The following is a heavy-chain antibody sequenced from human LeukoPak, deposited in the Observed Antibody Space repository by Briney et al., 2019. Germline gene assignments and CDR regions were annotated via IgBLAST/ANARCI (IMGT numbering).Heavy chain of an antibody. CDR1: GFTFSDYY. D-gene: IGHD3-9*01. Sequence: PGGSLRLSCAASGFTFSDYYMSWIRQAPGKGLEWVSYISSSSSYTNYADSVKGRFTISRDNAKNSLYLQMNSLRAEDTAVYYCARVHYDILTGYSPHFDYWGRGTLVTVSS. V-gene: IGHV3-11*05. CDR3: ARVHYDILTGYSPHFDY. CDR2: ISSSSSYT. J-gene: IGHJ4*02.